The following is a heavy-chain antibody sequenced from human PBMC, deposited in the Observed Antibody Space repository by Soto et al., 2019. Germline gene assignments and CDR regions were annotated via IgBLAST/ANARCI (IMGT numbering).Heavy chain of an antibody. CDR2: IVVGSGNT. J-gene: IGHJ4*02. Sequence: GASVKVSCQASGFSFTSSVVRWVRQASGQRLEWIGWIVVGSGNTNYAQKFQERVTITRDMSTSTAYMELSSLRSEDTAVYYCAADRRDCRNGVCVYYFDYWGQGTLVTVSS. CDR3: AADRRDCRNGVCVYYFDY. D-gene: IGHD2-8*01. CDR1: GFSFTSSV. V-gene: IGHV1-58*01.